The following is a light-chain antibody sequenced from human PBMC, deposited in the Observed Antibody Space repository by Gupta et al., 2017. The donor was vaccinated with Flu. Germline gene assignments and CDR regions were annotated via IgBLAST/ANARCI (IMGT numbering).Light chain of an antibody. CDR3: QGWDSSTEV. CDR2: RDI. CDR1: NIENRN. V-gene: IGLV3-9*01. J-gene: IGLJ2*01. Sequence: ALGQTSSITCGGNNIENRNVHWYQQKPGQAPVLVIYRDISRPAGIHERFSGSNSGNTATLTISGAQAGDEADYYCQGWDSSTEVFGGGTKLTVL.